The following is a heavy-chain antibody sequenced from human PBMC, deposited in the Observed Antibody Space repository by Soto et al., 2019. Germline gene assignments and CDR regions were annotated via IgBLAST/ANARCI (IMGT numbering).Heavy chain of an antibody. CDR3: GSVFEY. CDR1: GFIFTNYW. CDR2: ITHDGSGT. Sequence: EVEVVESGGGLVQPGESLRLSCAASGFIFTNYWMHWVRQVPGRGLVWVSGITHDGSGTKYADSVKGRFTISRDNAKNTVYLQMNSLRPEDTAVYYCGSVFEYWGRGTLATVSS. V-gene: IGHV3-74*01. J-gene: IGHJ4*01.